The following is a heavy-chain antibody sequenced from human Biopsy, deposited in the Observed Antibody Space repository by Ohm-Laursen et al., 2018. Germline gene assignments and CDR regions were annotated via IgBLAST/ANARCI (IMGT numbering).Heavy chain of an antibody. D-gene: IGHD2-21*01. CDR1: GGSVSSSNYY. V-gene: IGHV4-61*01. CDR3: AIDRVPRRGVMPVYYYGMDV. J-gene: IGHJ6*02. Sequence: SDTLSLTCSVSGGSVSSSNYYWNWIRQTPGKGLEWIGFIYNTERTNYNPSLKSRVTISLDTSKNQFSLELSSVIPSDTAVYYCAIDRVPRRGVMPVYYYGMDVWGQESTVTVSS. CDR2: IYNTERT.